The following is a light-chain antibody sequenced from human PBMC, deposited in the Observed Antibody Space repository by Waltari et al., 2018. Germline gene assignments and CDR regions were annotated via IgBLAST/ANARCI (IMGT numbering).Light chain of an antibody. J-gene: IGKJ1*01. CDR1: YAFTNS. CDR2: AAS. V-gene: IGKV1-NL1*01. CDR3: QQYWSIPWT. Sequence: DIQMTQSPSSLSASIGDRVTITCRASYAFTNSLAWYQQKPGKAPQLLLYAASRLESGVPSRFSGSGSGTDYTLTISSLQPEDFATYYCQQYWSIPWTFGQGTKVEI.